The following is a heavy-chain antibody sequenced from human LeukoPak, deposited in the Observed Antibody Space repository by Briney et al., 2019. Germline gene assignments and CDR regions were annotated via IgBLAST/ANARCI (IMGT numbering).Heavy chain of an antibody. CDR1: GGSVNSGSYY. V-gene: IGHV4-61*01. CDR3: ARDRDGSGWLDV. Sequence: SETLSLTCSVSGGSVNSGSYYWSWIRQPPGKGLEWIGYIYYSGSTNYNPSLKSRVTISVDTSKNQFSLKLSSVTAADTAVYYCARDRDGSGWLDVWGQGTTVTVSS. J-gene: IGHJ6*02. D-gene: IGHD6-19*01. CDR2: IYYSGST.